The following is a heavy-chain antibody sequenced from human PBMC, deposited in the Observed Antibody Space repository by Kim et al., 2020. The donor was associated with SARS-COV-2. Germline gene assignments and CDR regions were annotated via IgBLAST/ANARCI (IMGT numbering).Heavy chain of an antibody. CDR3: ARGPF. V-gene: IGHV3-74*01. Sequence: NERNTTLYAASVKGRFTIARDNSKNTLLLQMTSRRADDTGVYYCARGPFWGQGTLVTVSS. J-gene: IGHJ4*02. CDR2: NERNTT.